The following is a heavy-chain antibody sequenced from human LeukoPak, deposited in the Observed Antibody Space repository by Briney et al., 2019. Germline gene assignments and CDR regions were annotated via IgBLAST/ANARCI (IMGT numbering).Heavy chain of an antibody. V-gene: IGHV4-4*02. D-gene: IGHD3-3*01. CDR1: GGSISSSNW. Sequence: SETLSLTCAVSGGSISSSNWWSWVRQPPGKGLEWIGYIYYSGSTNYNPSLKSRVTISVDTSKNQFSLKLSSVTAADTAVYYCARAPPRIPNSYYYYYMDVWGKGTTVTISS. CDR2: IYYSGST. CDR3: ARAPPRIPNSYYYYYMDV. J-gene: IGHJ6*03.